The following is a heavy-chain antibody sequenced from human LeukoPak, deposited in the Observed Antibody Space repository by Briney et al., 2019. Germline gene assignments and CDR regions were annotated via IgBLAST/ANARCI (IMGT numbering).Heavy chain of an antibody. CDR1: GFTFSSYG. CDR2: ISYDGSNK. J-gene: IGHJ6*02. CDR3: AKDIPSPAVAVYYYYGMDV. Sequence: GGSLRLSCAASGFTFSSYGMHWVRQAPGKGLEWVAVISYDGSNKYYADSVKGRFTISRDNSKNTLYLQMNSLRAEDTAVYYCAKDIPSPAVAVYYYYGMDVWGQGTTVTVSS. V-gene: IGHV3-30*18. D-gene: IGHD6-19*01.